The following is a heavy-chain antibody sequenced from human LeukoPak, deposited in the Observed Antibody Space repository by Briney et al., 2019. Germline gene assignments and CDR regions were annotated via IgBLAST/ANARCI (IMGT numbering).Heavy chain of an antibody. CDR2: INPYSGNI. D-gene: IGHD5-18*01. J-gene: IGHJ6*02. CDR1: RYTFTRYD. Sequence: SVTVSYKASRYTFTRYDINWVGQAAGQELEWMGWINPYSGNIGYTQKIHGRATMTRNISISTAYMELSSLRSEDTAVYDCARDYVDTATNYGMEVWGQGITVT. V-gene: IGHV1-8*01. CDR3: ARDYVDTATNYGMEV.